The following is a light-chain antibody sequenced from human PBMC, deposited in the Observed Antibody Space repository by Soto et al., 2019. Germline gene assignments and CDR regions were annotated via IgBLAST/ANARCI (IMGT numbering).Light chain of an antibody. V-gene: IGKV1-5*01. CDR3: QQYNSYSWT. Sequence: DIQMTQSPSTLSASVGDRVTITCRASQSISSWLAWYQQEPGKAPKLLIYDASSLESGVPSRFSGSGSGTEFTLTISSLRPDDFATYYCQQYNSYSWTFGQGTKVDIK. CDR2: DAS. CDR1: QSISSW. J-gene: IGKJ1*01.